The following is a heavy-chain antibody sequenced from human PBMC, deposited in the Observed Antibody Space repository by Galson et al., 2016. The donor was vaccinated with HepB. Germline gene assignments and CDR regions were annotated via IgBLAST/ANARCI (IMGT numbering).Heavy chain of an antibody. Sequence: SVKASCKASGYAYTSYGINWLRQAPGQGPEWMGWISAANGNTLYAPKFQGRVTLTTDTSTSTAYMELTSLKSDDTAVYYCARSSFGVSNPWDQGTLVTVSS. D-gene: IGHD3-3*01. V-gene: IGHV1-18*01. CDR3: ARSSFGVSNP. J-gene: IGHJ5*02. CDR2: ISAANGNT. CDR1: GYAYTSYG.